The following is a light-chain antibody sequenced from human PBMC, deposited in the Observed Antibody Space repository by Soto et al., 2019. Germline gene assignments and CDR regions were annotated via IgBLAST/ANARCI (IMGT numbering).Light chain of an antibody. J-gene: IGKJ5*01. CDR2: SAS. CDR3: QQANRFPIT. Sequence: DIQMTQSPSSVSASVGDRVTVTCRASQGISNWLAWYQQKAGRAPKLLISSASNLQSGVPSRFSGSRSGTDFNLTISSLQPVDFATYYCQQANRFPITFGQGTRLEIK. CDR1: QGISNW. V-gene: IGKV1-12*01.